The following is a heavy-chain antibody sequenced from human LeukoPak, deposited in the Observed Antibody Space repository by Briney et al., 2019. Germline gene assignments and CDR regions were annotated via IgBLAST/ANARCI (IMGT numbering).Heavy chain of an antibody. CDR1: GYSFTNYW. CDR3: ARLDGIAVAGTQGYSGDYFDY. V-gene: IGHV5-51*01. J-gene: IGHJ4*02. D-gene: IGHD6-19*01. CDR2: IYPGDSDT. Sequence: GESLKISCKSSGYSFTNYWIGWVRQMPGKGLEWMVIIYPGDSDTRYSPSFQGQVTISADKSISTAYLQWSSLKASDTAMYYCARLDGIAVAGTQGYSGDYFDYWGQGTLVTVSS.